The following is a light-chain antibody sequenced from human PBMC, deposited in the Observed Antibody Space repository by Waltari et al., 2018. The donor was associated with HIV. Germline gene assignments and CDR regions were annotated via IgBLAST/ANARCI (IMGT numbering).Light chain of an antibody. V-gene: IGLV1-47*01. J-gene: IGLJ3*02. CDR1: SSNIGSNY. Sequence: QSVLTQPPSASGTPGQGVTISCVGDSSNIGSNYVYWYQQLPGTAPKVLIDRNTQRPSGVPDRFSGSKSGASASLTISGLRSADEAVYFCATRDGSLKVFGGGTKLTVL. CDR3: ATRDGSLKV. CDR2: RNT.